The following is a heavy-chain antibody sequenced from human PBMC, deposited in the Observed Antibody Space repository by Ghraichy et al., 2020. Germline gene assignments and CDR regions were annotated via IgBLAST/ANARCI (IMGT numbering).Heavy chain of an antibody. CDR3: ARDAGYCSDGSCYSLRYFDY. Sequence: GGSLRLSCAASGFTFSTCWMSWVRQAPGKGLEWVAKIKQDGSEKYYVDSVKGRFTISRDNAKNSLYLQMNSLRAEDTAVYYCARDAGYCSDGSCYSLRYFDYWGQGTLVTVSS. D-gene: IGHD2-15*01. V-gene: IGHV3-7*01. J-gene: IGHJ4*02. CDR2: IKQDGSEK. CDR1: GFTFSTCW.